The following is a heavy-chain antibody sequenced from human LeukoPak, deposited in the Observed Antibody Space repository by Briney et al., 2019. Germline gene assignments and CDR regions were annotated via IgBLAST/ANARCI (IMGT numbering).Heavy chain of an antibody. D-gene: IGHD2-2*01. V-gene: IGHV3-7*04. J-gene: IGHJ4*02. CDR2: INQDGSEK. Sequence: GGSLRLSCAASGFTFSNYWMSWVRQAPGKGLEWVANINQDGSEKNYVDSVKGRFTISRDNAKNSLYLQMNSLRVEDTAVYYCARDSLVSSSRWGQGTLVTVSS. CDR1: GFTFSNYW. CDR3: ARDSLVSSSR.